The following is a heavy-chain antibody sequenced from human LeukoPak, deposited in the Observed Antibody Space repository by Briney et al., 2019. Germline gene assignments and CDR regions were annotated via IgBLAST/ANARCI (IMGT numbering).Heavy chain of an antibody. Sequence: SETLSLTCTVSGGSISSGGYYWSWIRQHPGKGLEWIGYIYYSGSTYYNPSLKSRVTISVDTSKNQFSLKLSPVTAADTAVYYCASSSSELSYDYWGQGTLVTVSS. CDR3: ASSSSELSYDY. D-gene: IGHD3-16*02. J-gene: IGHJ4*02. CDR2: IYYSGST. CDR1: GGSISSGGYY. V-gene: IGHV4-31*03.